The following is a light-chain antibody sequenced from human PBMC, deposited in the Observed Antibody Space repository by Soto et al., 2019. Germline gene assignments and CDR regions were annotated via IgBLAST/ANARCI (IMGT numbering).Light chain of an antibody. CDR2: EAS. CDR3: QQYGRSPYT. Sequence: PGERATLSCRASQSVINNYLAWYQQKPGQAPRLLIYEASRRPGGIPDKFSGSGSGTDFTLTINRLEPEDFAVYYCQQYGRSPYTFAQGTKLEI. CDR1: QSVINNY. V-gene: IGKV3-20*01. J-gene: IGKJ2*01.